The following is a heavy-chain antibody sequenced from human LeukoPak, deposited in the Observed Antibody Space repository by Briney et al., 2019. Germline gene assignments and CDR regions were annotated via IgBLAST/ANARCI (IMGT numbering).Heavy chain of an antibody. CDR3: ARDRVAVVAAKTGPGDV. CDR1: GYTFISYD. J-gene: IGHJ6*02. V-gene: IGHV1-8*03. Sequence: ASVKVSCKASGYTFISYDINWVRQATGQGLEWMGWMNPNSGNTGYAQKFQGRVTITRNTSISTAYMELSSLRSEDTAVYYCARDRVAVVAAKTGPGDVWGQGTTVTVSS. D-gene: IGHD2-15*01. CDR2: MNPNSGNT.